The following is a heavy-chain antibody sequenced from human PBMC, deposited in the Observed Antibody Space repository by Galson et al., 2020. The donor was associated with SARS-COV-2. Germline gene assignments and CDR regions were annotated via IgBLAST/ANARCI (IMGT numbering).Heavy chain of an antibody. J-gene: IGHJ4*02. Sequence: GGSLRLSCAASGFTFSGYGMHWVRQAPGKGLEWVAVIWYDGSNKYYADSVKGRFTISRDNSKNTLYLQMNSLRAEDTAVYYCAKAREWELLLWGQGTLVTVSS. CDR1: GFTFSGYG. CDR3: AKAREWELLL. D-gene: IGHD1-26*01. CDR2: IWYDGSNK. V-gene: IGHV3-33*06.